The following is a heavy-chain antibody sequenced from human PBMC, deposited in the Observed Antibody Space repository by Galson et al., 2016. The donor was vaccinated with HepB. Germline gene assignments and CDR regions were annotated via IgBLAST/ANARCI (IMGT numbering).Heavy chain of an antibody. CDR2: ISGSGDRT. Sequence: SLRLSCAASGFTFSNYDMSWVRQAPGKGLECVSSISGSGDRTYYPDFVKGRFTISRDNSKNTLYLQMNSLRGDDTAVYYCIAASPPFRHSGGWSAWFDPWGQGTLVTVSS. V-gene: IGHV3-23*01. J-gene: IGHJ5*02. CDR3: IAASPPFRHSGGWSAWFDP. D-gene: IGHD6-19*01. CDR1: GFTFSNYD.